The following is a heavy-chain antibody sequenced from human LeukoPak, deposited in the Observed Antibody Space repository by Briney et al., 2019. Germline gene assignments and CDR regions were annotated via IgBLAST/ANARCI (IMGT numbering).Heavy chain of an antibody. V-gene: IGHV3-23*01. Sequence: PGGSLRLSCAGSGLTFINYAMNWVRQAPGKGLEWVSGITGGGVNTYYADSVRGRFTISRDNSESTLYLEMNNLRAEDTAIYYCAKASVTHGRSYFCYGMDVWGPGTTVTVSS. CDR2: ITGGGVNT. CDR3: AKASVTHGRSYFCYGMDV. CDR1: GLTFINYA. D-gene: IGHD4-17*01. J-gene: IGHJ6*02.